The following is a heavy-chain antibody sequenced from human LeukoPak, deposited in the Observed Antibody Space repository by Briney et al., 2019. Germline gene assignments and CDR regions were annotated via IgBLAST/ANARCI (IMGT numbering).Heavy chain of an antibody. CDR2: IYYSGST. D-gene: IGHD3-10*01. Sequence: SETLSLTCSVSDGSINSCYWSWIRQPPGKGLEWIGYIYYSGSTSYSPSLKSRVTISLDTSKNQFSLKLTSVTAADTAVYYCARGAMFRGTAYSPGEWGQGTLVTVSS. CDR3: ARGAMFRGTAYSPGE. J-gene: IGHJ4*02. V-gene: IGHV4-30-4*01. CDR1: DGSINSCY.